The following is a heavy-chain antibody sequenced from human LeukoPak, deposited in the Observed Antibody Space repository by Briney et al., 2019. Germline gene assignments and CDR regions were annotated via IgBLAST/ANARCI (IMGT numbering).Heavy chain of an antibody. J-gene: IGHJ4*02. D-gene: IGHD5-18*01. CDR1: GGTFRSYA. CDR3: VRAHYATAMARFVY. Sequence: SVKVSCKASGGTFRSYAISWVRQAPGHGLEWMGRIIPIFGTANYAQKFQGRVTITTDESTSTAYMELSILSSEDTAVYFSVRAHYATAMARFVYWGQGNLVTVSS. CDR2: IIPIFGTA. V-gene: IGHV1-69*05.